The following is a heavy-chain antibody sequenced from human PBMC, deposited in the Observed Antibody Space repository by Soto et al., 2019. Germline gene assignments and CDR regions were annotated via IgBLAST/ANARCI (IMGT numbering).Heavy chain of an antibody. D-gene: IGHD2-8*01. CDR1: GGTISTYS. Sequence: SETLSLTCTVSGGTISTYSWNWIRQPPGKGLEWIGYIYYGGSANYNPSLKSRVTISVDTSKKQFSLKLSSVTAADTAVYYCARGGHCTNGVCSALDYWGQGTLVTVS. CDR3: ARGGHCTNGVCSALDY. V-gene: IGHV4-59*08. CDR2: IYYGGSA. J-gene: IGHJ4*02.